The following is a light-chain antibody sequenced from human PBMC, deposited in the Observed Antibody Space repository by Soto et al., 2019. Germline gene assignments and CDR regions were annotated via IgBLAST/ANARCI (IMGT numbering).Light chain of an antibody. V-gene: IGLV2-14*01. CDR1: NTDLGVYGY. Sequence: QSALAQPASVSGSFGQSITISCSGPNTDLGVYGYVSWYQHHPGKAPKLLIYDVNNRPSGISDRFSGSKSGDTASLTISGLQAEDEADYFCFSKISGFPYGFGTGTKLTV. CDR3: FSKISGFPYG. CDR2: DVN. J-gene: IGLJ1*01.